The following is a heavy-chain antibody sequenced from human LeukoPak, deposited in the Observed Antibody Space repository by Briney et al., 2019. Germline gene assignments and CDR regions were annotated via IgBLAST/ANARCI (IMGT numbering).Heavy chain of an antibody. V-gene: IGHV3-9*01. Sequence: PGGSLRLSCAASGFTFSSYAMSWVRQAPGKGLEWVSGISWNSGSIGYADSVKGRFTISRDNAKNSLYLQMNSLRAEDTALYYCAKDLSFRVYSYAPDYWGQGTLVTVSS. CDR2: ISWNSGSI. CDR1: GFTFSSYA. J-gene: IGHJ4*02. D-gene: IGHD5-18*01. CDR3: AKDLSFRVYSYAPDY.